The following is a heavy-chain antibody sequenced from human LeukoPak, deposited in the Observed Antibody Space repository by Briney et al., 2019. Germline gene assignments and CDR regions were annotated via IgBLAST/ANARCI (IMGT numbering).Heavy chain of an antibody. Sequence: SETLSLTCTVSGGSITTYYWNWIRQPPGKGLGWIGYMYYSGSTNYNPSLKSRVTISVDTSKNQFSLKLTSVTAADTAVYYCARGYNWNYFDYWGQGTLVTVSS. D-gene: IGHD1-20*01. V-gene: IGHV4-59*01. J-gene: IGHJ4*02. CDR2: MYYSGST. CDR3: ARGYNWNYFDY. CDR1: GGSITTYY.